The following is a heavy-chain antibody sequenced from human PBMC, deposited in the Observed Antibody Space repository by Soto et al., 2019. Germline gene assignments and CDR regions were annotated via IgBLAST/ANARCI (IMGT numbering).Heavy chain of an antibody. CDR1: GYTSSIYG. CDR2: NSGYNGNI. D-gene: IGHD1-26*01. J-gene: IGHJ2*01. CDR3: ARDVSGGTYPWFFDL. V-gene: IGHV1-18*04. Sequence: GASVKVSCKASGYTSSIYGISWVRQAPGQGLEWMAWNSGYNGNIKYAQKFQGRVTVATDTTTTGAYMELRSLRSDDTAVYYCARDVSGGTYPWFFDLWGRGTLVTVSA.